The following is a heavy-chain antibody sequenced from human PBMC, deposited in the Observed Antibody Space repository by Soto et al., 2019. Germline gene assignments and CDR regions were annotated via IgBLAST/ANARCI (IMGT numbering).Heavy chain of an antibody. V-gene: IGHV3-15*01. CDR1: GFTFSNAW. J-gene: IGHJ4*02. Sequence: PGGSLRLSCAASGFTFSNAWMSWVRQAPGKGLEWVGRIKSKTDGGTTDYAAPVKGRFTISRDDSKNTLYLQMNSLKTEDTAVYYCTTDLWYDSSGLFDYWGQGTLVTVSS. CDR3: TTDLWYDSSGLFDY. CDR2: IKSKTDGGTT. D-gene: IGHD3-22*01.